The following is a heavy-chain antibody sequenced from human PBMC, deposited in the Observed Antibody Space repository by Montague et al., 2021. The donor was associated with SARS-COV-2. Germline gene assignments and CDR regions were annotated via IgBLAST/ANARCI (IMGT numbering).Heavy chain of an antibody. J-gene: IGHJ4*02. CDR2: INYIGDT. CDR1: GGSINNYQ. CDR3: ARLPHVAGRGWSYYFDN. V-gene: IGHV4-59*01. Sequence: SETLSLTCTVSGGSINNYQWNWIRQSPGEGPEWIGYINYIGDTNYNPSLRGRVTMSVDRSTNQFSLRLNSVTAADSAVYFCARLPHVAGRGWSYYFDNGGQGTLVTVSA. D-gene: IGHD6-19*01.